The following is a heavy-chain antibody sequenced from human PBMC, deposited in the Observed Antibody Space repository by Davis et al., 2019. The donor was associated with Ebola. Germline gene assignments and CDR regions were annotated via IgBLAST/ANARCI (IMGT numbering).Heavy chain of an antibody. Sequence: GESLKISCAASGFTFSNYGMAWVRQAPGKGLEWVSTLGLSADTYYADSVKGRFTISRDNSKNTLHLQMNSLRVEDTAIYYCAKDTTNVWFDVWGQRTMVTVSS. CDR1: GFTFSNYG. J-gene: IGHJ3*01. D-gene: IGHD1-26*01. V-gene: IGHV3-23*01. CDR2: LGLSADT. CDR3: AKDTTNVWFDV.